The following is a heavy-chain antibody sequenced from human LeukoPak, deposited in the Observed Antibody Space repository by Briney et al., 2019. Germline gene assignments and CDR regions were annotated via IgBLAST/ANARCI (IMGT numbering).Heavy chain of an antibody. CDR2: IYSGGST. J-gene: IGHJ6*02. Sequence: GGSLRLSCAASGFTVSSNYMSWVRQAPGKGLEWVSVIYSGGSTYYADSVKGRFTISRDNSKNTLYLQMNSLRAEDTAVYYCARDRGGYYYYGMDVWGQGTTVTVSS. CDR3: ARDRGGYYYYGMDV. CDR1: GFTVSSNY. D-gene: IGHD3-10*01. V-gene: IGHV3-66*01.